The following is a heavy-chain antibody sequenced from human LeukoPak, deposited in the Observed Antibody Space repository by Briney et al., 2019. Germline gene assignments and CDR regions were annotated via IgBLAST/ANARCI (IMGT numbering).Heavy chain of an antibody. CDR1: GGSISSSSYY. V-gene: IGHV4-39*07. CDR2: IYYSGST. CDR3: AREDTPLEIYYYDSSGYLDY. Sequence: PSETLSLTCTVSGGSISSSSYYWGWIRQPPGKGLEWIGSIYYSGSTYYNPSLKSRVTISVDTSKNQFSLKLSSVTAADTAVYYCAREDTPLEIYYYDSSGYLDYWGQGTLVTVSS. D-gene: IGHD3-22*01. J-gene: IGHJ4*02.